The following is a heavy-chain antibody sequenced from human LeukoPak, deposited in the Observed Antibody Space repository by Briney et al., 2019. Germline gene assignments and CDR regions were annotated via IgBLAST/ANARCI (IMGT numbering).Heavy chain of an antibody. CDR3: GKGGLPDIVVVITAPPAY. V-gene: IGHV3-23*01. CDR1: GFTFSSYA. CDR2: ISGSGGST. D-gene: IGHD2-15*01. Sequence: GGSLRLSCAASGFTFSSYAMSWVRQAPGKGLEWVSAISGSGGSTYYAASAKGRFTISRDNSKNTLYLQMSSLRAEDTAIYFCGKGGLPDIVVVITAPPAYWGQGTLVTVSS. J-gene: IGHJ4*02.